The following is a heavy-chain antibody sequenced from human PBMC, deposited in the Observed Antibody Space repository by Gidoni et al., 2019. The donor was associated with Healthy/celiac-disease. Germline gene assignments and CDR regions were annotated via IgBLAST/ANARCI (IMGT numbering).Heavy chain of an antibody. D-gene: IGHD3-22*01. CDR2: ISYDGSNK. V-gene: IGHV3-30*18. CDR3: AKGRYYYDSSGPQTDY. J-gene: IGHJ4*02. Sequence: QVQLVESGGGVVQPGRSLRLSCAASGFTFSSYGMHWVRQAPGKGLEWVAVISYDGSNKYYADSVKGRFTISRDNSKNTLYLQMNSLRAEDTAVYYCAKGRYYYDSSGPQTDYWGQGTLVTVSS. CDR1: GFTFSSYG.